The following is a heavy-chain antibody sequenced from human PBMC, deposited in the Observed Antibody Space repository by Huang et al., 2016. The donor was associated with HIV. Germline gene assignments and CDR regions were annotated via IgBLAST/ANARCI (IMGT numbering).Heavy chain of an antibody. CDR3: ARDTTTVAGLDF. D-gene: IGHD6-19*01. CDR1: GFTFRDHP. J-gene: IGHJ4*02. V-gene: IGHV3-30*14. Sequence: AVSGFTFRDHPMHWVRQAPGKGLEWVAVISFDGRNKFYADFVRGRFTISSDHSQNILYLQLNSLTPADTSIYYCARDTTTVAGLDFWGQGALVTVSS. CDR2: ISFDGRNK.